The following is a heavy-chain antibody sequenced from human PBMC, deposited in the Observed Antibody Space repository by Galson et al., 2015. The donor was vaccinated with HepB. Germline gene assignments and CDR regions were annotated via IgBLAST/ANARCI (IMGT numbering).Heavy chain of an antibody. D-gene: IGHD4-17*01. V-gene: IGHV3-23*01. CDR1: GFTFSTYA. J-gene: IGHJ4*02. Sequence: SLRLSCAASGFTFSTYAMSWVRQAPGKGLEWVSAITGSGGSTYYADSVKGRFTVSRDNSKSTLYLQMKSLSAEDTAVYYCAKVLSAPGWTVTTPWGQGTLVTVSS. CDR3: AKVLSAPGWTVTTP. CDR2: ITGSGGST.